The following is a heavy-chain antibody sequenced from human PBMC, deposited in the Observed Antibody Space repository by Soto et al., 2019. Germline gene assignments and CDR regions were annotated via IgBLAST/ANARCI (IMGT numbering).Heavy chain of an antibody. J-gene: IGHJ6*02. Sequence: LRLSCEASGFTFSSHDMHWVRQATGKGLEWVSTIGTAGDTYYPGSVKGRFTISRENAKNALYLQMDSLRVGDTAVYYCARDSGYYGMDVWGQGTTVTVSS. CDR2: IGTAGDT. CDR3: ARDSGYYGMDV. CDR1: GFTFSSHD. D-gene: IGHD2-8*02. V-gene: IGHV3-13*01.